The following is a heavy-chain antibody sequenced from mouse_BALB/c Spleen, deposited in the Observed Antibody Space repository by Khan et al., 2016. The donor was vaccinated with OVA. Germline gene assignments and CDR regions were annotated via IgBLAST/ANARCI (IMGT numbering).Heavy chain of an antibody. J-gene: IGHJ1*01. CDR1: GYTFTDYY. CDR2: INPDNGDT. V-gene: IGHV1-19*01. CDR3: TRGLFDV. Sequence: VHVKQSGPELVKPGASVKMSCKASGYTFTDYYMKWVKQSQGKSLEWIGDINPDNGDTFYNQKFKGKATLTVDKSSSTAYMQLNSLTSEDSALYFCTRGLFDVWGAGTTVTVSS.